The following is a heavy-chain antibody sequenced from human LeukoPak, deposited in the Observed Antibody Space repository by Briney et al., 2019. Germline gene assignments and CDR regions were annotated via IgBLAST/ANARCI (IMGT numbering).Heavy chain of an antibody. CDR1: GFTVSNNY. CDR2: IYSGGNT. J-gene: IGHJ3*02. Sequence: GGSLRLSCAASGFTVSNNYMSWVRQAPGKGLEWVSIIYSGGNTYYADSVKGRFTISRDNSKNTLYLQMNSLRAEDTAVYYCAREGYCSSTSCYTLGDAFDIWGQGTMVTVS. CDR3: AREGYCSSTSCYTLGDAFDI. V-gene: IGHV3-53*01. D-gene: IGHD2-2*02.